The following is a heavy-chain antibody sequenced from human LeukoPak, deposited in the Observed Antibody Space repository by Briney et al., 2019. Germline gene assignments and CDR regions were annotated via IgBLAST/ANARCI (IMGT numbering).Heavy chain of an antibody. Sequence: GGSLRLSCAASRFTFSNYWMSWVRQAPGKGLEWVANINQDSSEKYYVDSVKGRFTISRDNARNSLYLQMNSLRAEDTAVYYCARDPGTTQTLHDAFDIWGQGTMVTVSS. CDR2: INQDSSEK. CDR1: RFTFSNYW. J-gene: IGHJ3*02. CDR3: ARDPGTTQTLHDAFDI. V-gene: IGHV3-7*01. D-gene: IGHD1-7*01.